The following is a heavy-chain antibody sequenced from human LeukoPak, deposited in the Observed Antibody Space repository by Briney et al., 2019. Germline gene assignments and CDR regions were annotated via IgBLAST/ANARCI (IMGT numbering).Heavy chain of an antibody. CDR2: IYPGDSDT. J-gene: IGHJ3*02. CDR3: ARTQGGYSSSPLHDAFDI. D-gene: IGHD6-13*01. CDR1: GYSFTSYW. V-gene: IGHV5-51*01. Sequence: GESLKISCKGSGYSFTSYWIGWVRQMPGKGLEWMGIIYPGDSDTRYSPSFQGQVTISADKSISTAYLQWSSLKASDTAMYYCARTQGGYSSSPLHDAFDIWGQGTMVTVSS.